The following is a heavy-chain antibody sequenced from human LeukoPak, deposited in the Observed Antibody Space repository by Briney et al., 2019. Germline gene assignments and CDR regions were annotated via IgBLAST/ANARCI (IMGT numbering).Heavy chain of an antibody. D-gene: IGHD3-10*01. CDR2: INWNSDSI. CDR3: ARGVRGVMLNFDY. CDR1: GFTFDDYA. V-gene: IGHV3-9*01. J-gene: IGHJ4*02. Sequence: QSGGSLRLSCAVSGFTFDDYAMHWVRQVPGKGLEWVSGINWNSDSIGYADSVKGRFTTSRDNAKNSLYLQMNSLRAEDTAVYYCARGVRGVMLNFDYWGQGTLVTVSS.